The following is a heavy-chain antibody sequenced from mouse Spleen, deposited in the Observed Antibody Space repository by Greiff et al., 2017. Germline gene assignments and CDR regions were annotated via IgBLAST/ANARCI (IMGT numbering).Heavy chain of an antibody. CDR2: VLPGRGHT. Sequence: VQLRESGGELMKPGASVKISCKATGYTFSRYWIAWVKQRPGHGLEWIGEVLPGRGHTNYNEKFKGKATFTADTSSNTAYMQLSSLTSEDSAVYYCARYYYPNAMDYWGQGTSVTVSS. J-gene: IGHJ4*01. D-gene: IGHD1-1*01. CDR3: ARYYYPNAMDY. V-gene: IGHV1-9*01. CDR1: GYTFSRYW.